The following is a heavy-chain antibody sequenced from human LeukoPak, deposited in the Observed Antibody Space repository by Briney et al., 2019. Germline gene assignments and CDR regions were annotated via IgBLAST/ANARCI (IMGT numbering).Heavy chain of an antibody. Sequence: PGGSLRLSCAASGFTFSSYWMSWLRQAPGKGLEWVANIKQDGSEKYYVDSVKGRFTISRDNAKNSLYLQMNSLRAEDTAVYYCARDSSSGFQGTFDIWGQGTMVTVSS. CDR3: ARDSSSGFQGTFDI. CDR2: IKQDGSEK. D-gene: IGHD6-19*01. V-gene: IGHV3-7*01. J-gene: IGHJ3*02. CDR1: GFTFSSYW.